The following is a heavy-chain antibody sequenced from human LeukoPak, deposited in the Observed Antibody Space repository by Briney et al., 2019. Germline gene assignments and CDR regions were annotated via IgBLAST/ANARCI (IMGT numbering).Heavy chain of an antibody. CDR1: GFTVSSNY. D-gene: IGHD3-9*01. V-gene: IGHV3-53*01. CDR2: IYSGGST. Sequence: GGSLRLSCAASGFTVSSNYMSWVRQAPGKGLEWVSVIYSGGSTYYADSVKGRFTISRDNSKNTLYLQMNSLRTEDTAVYYCAKAEGYDILTGLDYWGQGTLVTVSS. CDR3: AKAEGYDILTGLDY. J-gene: IGHJ4*02.